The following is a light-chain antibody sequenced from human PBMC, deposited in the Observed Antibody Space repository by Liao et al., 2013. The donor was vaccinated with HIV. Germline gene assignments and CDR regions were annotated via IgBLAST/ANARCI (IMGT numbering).Light chain of an antibody. CDR1: NIGSRG. V-gene: IGLV3-21*01. CDR2: YER. J-gene: IGLJ2*01. CDR3: QAWDSNTMI. Sequence: YVLTQAPSVSAAPGQTAVITCGGNNIGSRGVHWYQQRPGQAPVLVIYYERNRPSGIPERFSGSNSGNTATLTISGTQAIDEADYYCQAWDSNTMIFGGGTQLTVL.